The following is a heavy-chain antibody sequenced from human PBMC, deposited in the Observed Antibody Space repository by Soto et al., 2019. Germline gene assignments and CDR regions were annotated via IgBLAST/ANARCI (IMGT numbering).Heavy chain of an antibody. D-gene: IGHD4-17*01. CDR3: ARGGYGDYYYYHYYMDV. J-gene: IGHJ6*03. Sequence: HPVGSLRLSCAASGFTLSSYWMYWVRQAPGKGLMWVSRINSDGSSTSYADSVKGRFTISRDNARNTLYLQMNSLRAEDTAVYYCARGGYGDYYYYHYYMDVWGKGTTVTV. CDR2: INSDGSST. V-gene: IGHV3-74*01. CDR1: GFTLSSYW.